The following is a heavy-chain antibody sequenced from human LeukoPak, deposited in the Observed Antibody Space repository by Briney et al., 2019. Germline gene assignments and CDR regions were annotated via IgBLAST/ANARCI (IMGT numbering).Heavy chain of an antibody. CDR3: ARDRYDSSGWPSDY. V-gene: IGHV3-74*01. Sequence: GGSLRLSCAASGFTFSSYWMHWVRQAPGKGLVWVSRINSDGSSTSYADSVKGRFTISRDNSKNTLYLQMNSLRAEDTAVYYCARDRYDSSGWPSDYWGQGTLVTVSS. CDR2: INSDGSST. CDR1: GFTFSSYW. J-gene: IGHJ4*02. D-gene: IGHD3-22*01.